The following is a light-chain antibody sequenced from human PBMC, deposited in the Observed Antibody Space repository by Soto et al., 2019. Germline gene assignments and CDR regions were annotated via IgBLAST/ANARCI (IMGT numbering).Light chain of an antibody. Sequence: QSALPQPRSVSGSPGQSVTMPCPGTSSDVGGYNYVSWYQQHPGKAPKLVIYDVNRRPSGVPDRFSGSKSGNTASLTISGLQAEDEADYYCCSYAGSYTYVFGTGTKVTVL. CDR2: DVN. J-gene: IGLJ1*01. CDR1: SSDVGGYNY. CDR3: CSYAGSYTYV. V-gene: IGLV2-11*01.